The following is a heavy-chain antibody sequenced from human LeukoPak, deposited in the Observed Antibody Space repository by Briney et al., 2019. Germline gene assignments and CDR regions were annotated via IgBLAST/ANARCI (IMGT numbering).Heavy chain of an antibody. V-gene: IGHV5-51*01. J-gene: IGHJ5*02. CDR1: GYSFTIYW. D-gene: IGHD3-16*01. CDR3: AIFDFLFGEIDNWFDP. CDR2: IYPGDSDT. Sequence: GESLKISCKGSGYSFTIYWIGWVRQMPGKGLEWMGIIYPGDSDTRYSPSFQGQVTISADKSINTAYLQWSSLKASDTAMYYCAIFDFLFGEIDNWFDPWGQGTQVTVSS.